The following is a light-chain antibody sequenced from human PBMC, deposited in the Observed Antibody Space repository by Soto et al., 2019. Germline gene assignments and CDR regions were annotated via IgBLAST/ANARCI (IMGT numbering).Light chain of an antibody. CDR2: EGS. J-gene: IGLJ1*01. CDR3: CSYAGSSTYV. Sequence: LTHPASVSGSPGQSITISCTGTSSDVGSYNLVSWYQQHPGKAPKLMIYEGSKRPSGVSNRFSGSKSGNTASLTISGLQAEDEADYYCCSYAGSSTYVFGTGTK. CDR1: SSDVGSYNL. V-gene: IGLV2-23*01.